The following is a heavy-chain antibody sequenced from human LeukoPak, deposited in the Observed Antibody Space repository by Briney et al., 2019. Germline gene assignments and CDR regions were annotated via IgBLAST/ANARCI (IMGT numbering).Heavy chain of an antibody. V-gene: IGHV3-23*01. CDR3: TRSPNAGDLDY. CDR2: ISGSGGST. CDR1: GFTFSSYA. J-gene: IGHJ4*02. Sequence: GGSLRLSCAASGFTFSSYAMSWVRQAPGKGLEWVSAISGSGGSTYYADSVKGRFTISRDNSKNTLYLQMNSLRAEDTAVYYCTRSPNAGDLDYWGQGTLVTVSS. D-gene: IGHD2-21*02.